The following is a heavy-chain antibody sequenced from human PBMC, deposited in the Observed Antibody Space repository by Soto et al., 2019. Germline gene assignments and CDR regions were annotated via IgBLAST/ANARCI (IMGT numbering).Heavy chain of an antibody. CDR1: GYTFTSYY. V-gene: IGHV1-46*01. CDR2: INPSGGST. D-gene: IGHD3-22*01. J-gene: IGHJ4*02. CDR3: ARFLKGYDSSGGFDY. Sequence: ASVKVSCKASGYTFTSYYMHWVRQAPGQGLEWMGIINPSGGSTSYAQKFQGRVTMTRDTSTSTVYMELSSLRSEDTAVYYCARFLKGYDSSGGFDYWGQGTLVTVSS.